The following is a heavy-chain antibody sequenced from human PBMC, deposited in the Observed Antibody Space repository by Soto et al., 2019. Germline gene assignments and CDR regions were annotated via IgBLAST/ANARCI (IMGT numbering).Heavy chain of an antibody. D-gene: IGHD3-3*01. CDR2: ISGSGGST. J-gene: IGHJ4*02. Sequence: GSLRLSCAASGFTFSSYAMSWVRQAPGKGLEWVSAISGSGGSTYYADSVKGRFTISRDNSKNTLYLQMNSLRAEDTAVYYCATYVLRFLEWLLPFDYWGQGTLVTVSS. CDR3: ATYVLRFLEWLLPFDY. V-gene: IGHV3-23*01. CDR1: GFTFSSYA.